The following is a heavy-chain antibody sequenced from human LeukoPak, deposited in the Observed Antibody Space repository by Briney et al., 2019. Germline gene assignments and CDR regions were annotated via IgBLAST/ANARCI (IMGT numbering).Heavy chain of an antibody. CDR2: ISWNGVSA. CDR3: ARSISNY. D-gene: IGHD2-21*01. CDR1: GFAFDDHT. Sequence: GGSLRLSCAASGFAFDDHTMHWVRQAPGKGLEWVALISWNGVSAYYGDSVRGRFTISRDNAKNSLYLQMNSLRAEDTAVYYCARSISNYWGQGTLVTVSS. J-gene: IGHJ4*02. V-gene: IGHV3-43*01.